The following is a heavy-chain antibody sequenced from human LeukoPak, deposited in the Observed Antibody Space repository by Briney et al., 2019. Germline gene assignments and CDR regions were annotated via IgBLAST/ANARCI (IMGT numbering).Heavy chain of an antibody. J-gene: IGHJ5*02. CDR2: IYYSGST. D-gene: IGHD6-13*01. CDR1: GGSINNYY. V-gene: IGHV4-39*01. Sequence: SETLSLTCTVSGGSINNYYWGWIRQPPGKGLEWIGSIYYSGSTYYNPSLKSRVTISVDTSKNQFSLKLSSVTAADTAVYYCARRIAAARRPPTNWFDPWGQGTLVTVSS. CDR3: ARRIAAARRPPTNWFDP.